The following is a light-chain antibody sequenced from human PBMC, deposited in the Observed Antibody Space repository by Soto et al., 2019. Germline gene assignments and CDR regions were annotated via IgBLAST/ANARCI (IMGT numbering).Light chain of an antibody. CDR2: LEGSGSY. V-gene: IGLV4-60*03. CDR3: ESWHSNTRV. CDR1: SGHSSYI. Sequence: QSVLTQSSSASASLGSSVTLTCTLSSGHSSYIIAWHQQQPGKAPRYLMKLEGSGSYNKGSGVPGRFSGSSSGADRYLTISNHQSEDEAYYYCESWHSNTRVFGGGTKLTVL. J-gene: IGLJ2*01.